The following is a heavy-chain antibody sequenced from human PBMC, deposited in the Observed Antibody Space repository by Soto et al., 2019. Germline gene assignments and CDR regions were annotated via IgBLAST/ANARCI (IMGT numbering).Heavy chain of an antibody. Sequence: SETLSLTCTVSGGSISSGGYYWSWIRQHPGKGLEWIGYIYYSGSTYYNPSLKSRVTISVDTSKNQFSLKLSSVTAADTAVYYCATLAAGSPYNWFAPWGQGTLVTVSS. CDR3: ATLAAGSPYNWFAP. CDR2: IYYSGST. J-gene: IGHJ5*02. D-gene: IGHD6-13*01. CDR1: GGSISSGGYY. V-gene: IGHV4-31*03.